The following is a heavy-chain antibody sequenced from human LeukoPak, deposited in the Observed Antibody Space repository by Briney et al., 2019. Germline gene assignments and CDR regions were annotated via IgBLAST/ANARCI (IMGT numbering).Heavy chain of an antibody. CDR1: GFTFDDYG. V-gene: IGHV3-20*04. Sequence: GGSLRLSCAASGFTFDDYGMSWVRQAPGKGLEWVSGINWNGGGTGYADSVKGRFTISRDNAKNSLYLQMNSLRAEDTALYYCARQYCSGGSCYSEDGGYYYMDVWGKGTTVTVSS. J-gene: IGHJ6*03. CDR2: INWNGGGT. D-gene: IGHD2-15*01. CDR3: ARQYCSGGSCYSEDGGYYYMDV.